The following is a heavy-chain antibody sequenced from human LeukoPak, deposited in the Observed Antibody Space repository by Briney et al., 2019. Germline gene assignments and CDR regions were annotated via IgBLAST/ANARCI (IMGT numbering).Heavy chain of an antibody. J-gene: IGHJ4*02. D-gene: IGHD3-22*01. CDR2: ISPSSSTI. V-gene: IGHV3-48*04. Sequence: GGSLRLSCAASGFTFTTYNMNWVRPAPGKGLEWISYISPSSSTIYYADSVKGRFTISRDNAKNSLYLQMNSLRAEDTAVYYCARDMGTEYYYDSSGYYPNYFDYWGQGTLVTVSS. CDR1: GFTFTTYN. CDR3: ARDMGTEYYYDSSGYYPNYFDY.